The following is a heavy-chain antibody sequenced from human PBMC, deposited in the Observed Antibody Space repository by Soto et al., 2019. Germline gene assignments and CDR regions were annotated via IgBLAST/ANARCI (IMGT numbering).Heavy chain of an antibody. CDR3: ARVRVGGYHDF. Sequence: GGSLRLSCAASGFTFSDHIMNWVRQAPGKGLEWVSYINADSRSIFYADSVKGRFTISRDNANNSLHLQMNSLTDADTAVYYCARVRVGGYHDFWGQGILVTVSS. D-gene: IGHD3-22*01. V-gene: IGHV3-48*02. CDR1: GFTFSDHI. J-gene: IGHJ4*02. CDR2: INADSRSI.